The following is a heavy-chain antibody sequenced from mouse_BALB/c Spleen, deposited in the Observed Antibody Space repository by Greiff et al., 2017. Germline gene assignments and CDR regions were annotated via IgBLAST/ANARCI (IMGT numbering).Heavy chain of an antibody. CDR1: GFTFSSYA. Sequence: DVMLVESGGGLVKPGGSLKLSCAASGFTFSSYAMSWVRQTPEKRLEWVASISSGGSTYYPDSVKGRFTISRDNARNILYLQMSSLRSEDTAMYYCARGDYYYGSSYGGFAYWGQGTLVTVSA. J-gene: IGHJ3*01. CDR3: ARGDYYYGSSYGGFAY. V-gene: IGHV5-6-5*01. D-gene: IGHD1-1*01. CDR2: ISSGGST.